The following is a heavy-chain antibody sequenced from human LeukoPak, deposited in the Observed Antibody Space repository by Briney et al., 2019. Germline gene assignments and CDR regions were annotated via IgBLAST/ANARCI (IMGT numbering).Heavy chain of an antibody. CDR3: AGDEGYCSGGSCYSRDYYYYGMDV. J-gene: IGHJ6*02. CDR2: ISGSGDST. V-gene: IGHV3-23*01. CDR1: GFTFSSYA. D-gene: IGHD2-15*01. Sequence: GGSLRLSCAASGFTFSSYAMSWVRQAPGKGLEWVSGISGSGDSTFYADSVKGRFTISRDNSKNTLYLQMNSLRAEDTAVYYCAGDEGYCSGGSCYSRDYYYYGMDVWGQGTTVTVSS.